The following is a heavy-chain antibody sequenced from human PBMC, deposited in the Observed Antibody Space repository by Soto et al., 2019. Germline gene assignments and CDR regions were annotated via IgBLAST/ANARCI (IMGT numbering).Heavy chain of an antibody. D-gene: IGHD6-6*01. J-gene: IGHJ4*02. V-gene: IGHV3-23*01. Sequence: EVQLLESGGGLVQPGGSLRLSCAASGFAFSNYAMHWVRRAPGKGLEWVSSISTSIDATYYADSVKGRFTISRDDSKNTLYLQMNSLRAEDSAVYYCAKDRTVAARNFDYWGQGTQVTVSS. CDR1: GFAFSNYA. CDR2: ISTSIDAT. CDR3: AKDRTVAARNFDY.